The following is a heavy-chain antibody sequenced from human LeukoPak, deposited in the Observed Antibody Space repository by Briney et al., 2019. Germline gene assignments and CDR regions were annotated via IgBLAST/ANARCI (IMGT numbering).Heavy chain of an antibody. Sequence: GESLKISCKGSGYSFTTYWIGWVRQMPGQGLEWMGMIYPGDSDARYSPSFQGHVTLSADKPISTAHLQWSSLKASDTAMYYCARQGGSFLSNFDYWGQGTLVTLCS. V-gene: IGHV5-51*01. D-gene: IGHD1-26*01. CDR2: IYPGDSDA. CDR3: ARQGGSFLSNFDY. J-gene: IGHJ4*02. CDR1: GYSFTTYW.